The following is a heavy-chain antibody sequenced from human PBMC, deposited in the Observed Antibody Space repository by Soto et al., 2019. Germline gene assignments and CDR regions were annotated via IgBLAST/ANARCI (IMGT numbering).Heavy chain of an antibody. CDR2: ISGSGGST. J-gene: IGHJ4*02. CDR3: AKWMGCSGGSCYSASRLYYFDY. V-gene: IGHV3-23*01. Sequence: GGSLRLSCAASGFTFSSYAMSWVRQAPGKGLEWVSAISGSGGSTYYADSVKGRFTISRDNSKNTLYLQMNSLRAEDTAVYYCAKWMGCSGGSCYSASRLYYFDYWGQGTLVTVSS. D-gene: IGHD2-15*01. CDR1: GFTFSSYA.